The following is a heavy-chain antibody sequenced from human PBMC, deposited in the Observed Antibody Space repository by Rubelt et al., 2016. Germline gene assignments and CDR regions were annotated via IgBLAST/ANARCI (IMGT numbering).Heavy chain of an antibody. J-gene: IGHJ4*02. Sequence: QVQLQQWGAGLLKPSETLSLTCAVYGGSFSGYYWSWIRQPPGKGLEWIGEINHSGSTNYNPSLKSRVTISVDTSKNQFSLKLSSVTAADTAVYYCLGGTVTTGVFDYWGQGTLVTVSS. D-gene: IGHD4-17*01. CDR1: GGSFSGYY. CDR3: LGGTVTTGVFDY. CDR2: INHSGST. V-gene: IGHV4-34*03.